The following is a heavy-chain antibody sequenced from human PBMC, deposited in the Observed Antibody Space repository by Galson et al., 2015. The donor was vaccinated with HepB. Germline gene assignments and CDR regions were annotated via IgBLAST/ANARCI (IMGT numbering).Heavy chain of an antibody. D-gene: IGHD2-8*01. CDR1: GFTFSDYH. V-gene: IGHV3-7*04. J-gene: IGHJ5*02. CDR3: ARGGLLYGDT. Sequence: SLRLSCAASGFTFSDYHMSWLRQAPGKGPEWVGNIKEVGSERYYVDSLKGRFTFSRDNAKNSLFLQMNSLRAEDTAMYYCARGGLLYGDTWGRGTVVIVSS. CDR2: IKEVGSER.